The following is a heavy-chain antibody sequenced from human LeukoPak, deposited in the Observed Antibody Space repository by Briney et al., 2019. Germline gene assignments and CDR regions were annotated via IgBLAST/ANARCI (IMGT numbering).Heavy chain of an antibody. Sequence: GSLRLSCAASGFTFSSYAMSRIRQPPGKGLEWLGSIYYTGTTFYNPSLKSRVTISIDTSKNQFSLILTSLTAADTAVYYCARADSSRWYFSGWFDPWGQGTLVTISS. V-gene: IGHV4-39*07. D-gene: IGHD6-19*01. J-gene: IGHJ5*02. CDR3: ARADSSRWYFSGWFDP. CDR2: IYYTGTT. CDR1: GFTFSSYA.